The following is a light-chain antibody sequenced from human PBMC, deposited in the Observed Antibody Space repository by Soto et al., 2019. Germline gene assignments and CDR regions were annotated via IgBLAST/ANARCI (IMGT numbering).Light chain of an antibody. CDR2: GAS. J-gene: IGKJ1*01. V-gene: IGKV3-15*01. CDR3: QQYNTWLWT. CDR1: QSVNAS. Sequence: EVVMTQSPATLSVSPGERATLSCRASQSVNASLAWYQQKPGQAPRLLIHGASNRATGIPARFSGSGFGTEFILTISSLQSEDFAVYYCQQYNTWLWTFGQGTKVEI.